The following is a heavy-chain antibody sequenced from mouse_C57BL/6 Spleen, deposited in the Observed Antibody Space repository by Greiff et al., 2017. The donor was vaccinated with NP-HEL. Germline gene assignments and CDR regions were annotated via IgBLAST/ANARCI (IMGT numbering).Heavy chain of an antibody. D-gene: IGHD2-2*01. CDR1: GFTFTDYY. Sequence: EVKLVESGGGLVQPGGSLSLSCAASGFTFTDYYMSWVRQPPGKALEWLGFIRNNANGNTTESSASVKGRFTISSDNSQSILYIQMIALTAEDSATYYCASSSYGFHWYCDVWGTGTTVTVSS. CDR3: ASSSYGFHWYCDV. CDR2: IRNNANGNTT. J-gene: IGHJ1*03. V-gene: IGHV7-3*01.